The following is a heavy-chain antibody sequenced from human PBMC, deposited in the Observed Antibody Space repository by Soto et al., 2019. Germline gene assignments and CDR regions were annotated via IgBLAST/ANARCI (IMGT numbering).Heavy chain of an antibody. CDR3: VRGGHGSGSYLGSD. CDR1: GFTFTTYW. CDR2: IRQDGGAQ. V-gene: IGHV3-7*03. D-gene: IGHD3-10*01. J-gene: IGHJ4*02. Sequence: EVQVVESGGGLAQPGGSLRLSCITSGFTFTTYWMSWVRQAPGKGLEWVANIRQDGGAQYYVDSVKGRFTISRDNIKNSVYLQMDSLRAEDTAVYFCVRGGHGSGSYLGSDWGQGTLVTVSS.